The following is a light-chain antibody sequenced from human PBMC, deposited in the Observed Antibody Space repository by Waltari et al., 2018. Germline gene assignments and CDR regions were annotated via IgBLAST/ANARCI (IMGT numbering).Light chain of an antibody. CDR2: DAS. J-gene: IGKJ3*01. CDR1: QSVSSY. CDR3: QQRSNSPLT. V-gene: IGKV3-11*01. Sequence: EIVLTQSPATLSLSPGEGATLSCRASQSVSSYLAWYQQKPGQAPRLLIYDASNRATGIPARFSGSGSGTDFTLTISSLEPEDFAVYYCQQRSNSPLTFGPGTKVDIK.